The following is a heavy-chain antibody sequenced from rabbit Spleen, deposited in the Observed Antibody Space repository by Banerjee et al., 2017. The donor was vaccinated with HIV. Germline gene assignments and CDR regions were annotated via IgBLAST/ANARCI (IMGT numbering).Heavy chain of an antibody. J-gene: IGHJ6*01. CDR2: IAGSSSGFT. Sequence: EQLEESGGGLVQPGGSLTLTCTASGFSFSSSDFMCWVRQAPGKGLEWISCIAGSSSGFTYATAWAKGRLTISMASSNTVTLQVTILTTAVTATYFCARFSGSSYSSFCMDLWGPGTLVTVS. CDR3: ARFSGSSYSSFCMDL. D-gene: IGHD8-1*01. CDR1: GFSFSSSDF. V-gene: IGHV1S45*01.